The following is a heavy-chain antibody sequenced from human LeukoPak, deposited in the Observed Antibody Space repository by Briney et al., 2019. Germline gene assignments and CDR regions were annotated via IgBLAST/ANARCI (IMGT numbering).Heavy chain of an antibody. V-gene: IGHV1-18*01. D-gene: IGHD4-17*01. CDR3: ARGYDYGDYVGDFDY. J-gene: IGHJ4*02. Sequence: ASVKVSCKASGYTFTSYPISWVRQAPGRGLEWMGWITTYNGYTKYAQKLQDRVTMTTDTPTTTAYMDLRGLRSDDTAVYYCARGYDYGDYVGDFDYWGQGTLVTVSS. CDR1: GYTFTSYP. CDR2: ITTYNGYT.